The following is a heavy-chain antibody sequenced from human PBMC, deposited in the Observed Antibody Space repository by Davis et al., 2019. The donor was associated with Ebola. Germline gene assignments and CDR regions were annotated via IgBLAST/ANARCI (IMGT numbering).Heavy chain of an antibody. Sequence: PSETLSLTCAASGFTFSNHAMSWVRQAPGKGLEWVSGITGSGDSTYYADSVKGRFTISRDNAKNSLYLQMNSLRDEDTAVYYCARDSTTVVSQKQFDYWGQGTLVTVSS. J-gene: IGHJ4*02. V-gene: IGHV3-23*01. CDR2: ITGSGDST. D-gene: IGHD4-23*01. CDR3: ARDSTTVVSQKQFDY. CDR1: GFTFSNHA.